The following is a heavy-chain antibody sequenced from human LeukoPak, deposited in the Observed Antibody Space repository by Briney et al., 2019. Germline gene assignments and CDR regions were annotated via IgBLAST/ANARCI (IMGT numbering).Heavy chain of an antibody. CDR2: IKQDGSEK. CDR3: ARDPSLDYGDQRDWFDH. CDR1: GFTFSSYW. V-gene: IGHV3-7*01. D-gene: IGHD4-17*01. Sequence: PGGSLRLSCAASGFTFSSYWMSWVRQAPGKGLEWVANIKQDGSEKYYVDSVKGRFTISRDNAKNSLYLQMNSLRAEDTAVYYCARDPSLDYGDQRDWFDHWGQGTLVTVSS. J-gene: IGHJ5*02.